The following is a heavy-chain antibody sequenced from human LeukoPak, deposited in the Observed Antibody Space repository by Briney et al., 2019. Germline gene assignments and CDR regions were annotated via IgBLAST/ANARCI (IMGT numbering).Heavy chain of an antibody. V-gene: IGHV4-59*01. CDR1: GASISSYY. CDR3: ARENPSGYYNRPIDY. CDR2: IYYSGSI. Sequence: TPSETLSLICTVSGASISSYYWSWIRQPRGKGLEWIGDIYYSGSIKYNPSPKSRVTMSVDTSKNQFSLKLSSVTAADTAIYYCARENPSGYYNRPIDYWGQGTLVTVSS. J-gene: IGHJ4*02. D-gene: IGHD3-22*01.